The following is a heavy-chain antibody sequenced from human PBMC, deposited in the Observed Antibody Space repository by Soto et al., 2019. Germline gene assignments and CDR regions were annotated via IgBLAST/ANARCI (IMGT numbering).Heavy chain of an antibody. CDR2: IYSGGGT. D-gene: IGHD6-13*01. J-gene: IGHJ4*02. V-gene: IGHV3-53*01. CDR1: GFTVSNNY. Sequence: EVQLVESGGGLIQPGGSLRLSCAASGFTVSNNYMRWVRQAPGKGLEWVSLIYSGGGTHYADSVKGRFTISRDNSKNTLYIQMNSLRVEDTAVYYCARDPPGIAASGGGGWGQGTLVTVSS. CDR3: ARDPPGIAASGGGG.